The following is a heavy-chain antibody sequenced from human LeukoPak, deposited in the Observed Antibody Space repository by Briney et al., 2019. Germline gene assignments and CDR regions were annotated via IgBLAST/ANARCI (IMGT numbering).Heavy chain of an antibody. CDR2: IRYDGSNK. D-gene: IGHD5-18*01. Sequence: PGGSLRLSCAASGFTFSSYGMHWARQAPGKGLEWVAFIRYDGSNKYYADSVKGRFTISRDNSKNTLYLQMNSLRAEDTAVYYCARARSSYGYGDAFDIWGQGTMVTVSS. J-gene: IGHJ3*02. V-gene: IGHV3-30*02. CDR1: GFTFSSYG. CDR3: ARARSSYGYGDAFDI.